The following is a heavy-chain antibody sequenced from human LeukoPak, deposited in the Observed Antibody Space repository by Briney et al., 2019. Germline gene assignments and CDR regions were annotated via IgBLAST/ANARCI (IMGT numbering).Heavy chain of an antibody. V-gene: IGHV3-53*01. Sequence: TGGSLRLSCAASGFSVSLNYMNWVRQAPGKGLEWVSILYSGSDTYYADSVKGRFTISRDSSKNMLFLHMNSLRAEDTAVCYCARVGDHFHWYLDLWGRGTLVTVSS. CDR3: ARVGDHFHWYLDL. CDR1: GFSVSLNY. D-gene: IGHD3-3*02. J-gene: IGHJ2*01. CDR2: LYSGSDT.